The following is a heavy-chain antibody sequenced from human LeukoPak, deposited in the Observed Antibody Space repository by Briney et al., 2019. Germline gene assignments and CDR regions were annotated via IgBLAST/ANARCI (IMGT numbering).Heavy chain of an antibody. J-gene: IGHJ3*02. Sequence: RGSLRLSCTASGFTFYDYYIAWIPQPPGKGLDWVAYISSSGTATYYAESVKGRFTISRDNANNSLYPQMDSLKAEDTAMYYCARPARSGIYYPDAFENWGQGTMVTVSS. D-gene: IGHD3-10*01. V-gene: IGHV3-11*04. CDR1: GFTFYDYY. CDR3: ARPARSGIYYPDAFEN. CDR2: ISSSGTAT.